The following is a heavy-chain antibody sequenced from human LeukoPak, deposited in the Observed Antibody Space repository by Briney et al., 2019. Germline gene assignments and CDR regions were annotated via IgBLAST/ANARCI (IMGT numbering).Heavy chain of an antibody. Sequence: GGSLRLSCAASGFTFSSYAMHWVRQAPGKGLEWVAVISYDGSNKYYADSVKGRFTISRDNSKNTLYLQMNSLRAEDTAVYYCASSHDYGDYGGSYYYYYGMDVWGQGTTVTVSS. CDR3: ASSHDYGDYGGSYYYYYGMDV. V-gene: IGHV3-30-3*01. CDR1: GFTFSSYA. CDR2: ISYDGSNK. J-gene: IGHJ6*02. D-gene: IGHD4-17*01.